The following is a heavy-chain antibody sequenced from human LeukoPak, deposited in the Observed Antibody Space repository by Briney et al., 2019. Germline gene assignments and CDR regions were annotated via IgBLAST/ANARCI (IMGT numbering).Heavy chain of an antibody. CDR2: INEDGSYK. CDR1: GFTFSSYA. V-gene: IGHV3-7*01. D-gene: IGHD2-21*02. CDR3: ARDATRGGDNDY. Sequence: GGSLRLSCAASGFTFSSYAMSWVRQAPGKGLEWVANINEDGSYKFHADSVKGRLTISRDNAKNSLYLQMNSLRAGDTAVYYCARDATRGGDNDYWGQGTRVIVSS. J-gene: IGHJ4*02.